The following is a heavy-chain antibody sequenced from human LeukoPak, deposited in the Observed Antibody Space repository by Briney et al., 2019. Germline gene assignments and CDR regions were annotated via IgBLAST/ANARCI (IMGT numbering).Heavy chain of an antibody. Sequence: GGSLRLSCAASGFTFTSYAMHWVRQAPGEGLEWVAVISDDGINKYYADSVKGRFTISRDNDKNTLYLQMNSLRAEDTAVYYCARDPRWYFDLWGRGTLVTVSS. CDR3: ARDPRWYFDL. V-gene: IGHV3-30-3*01. J-gene: IGHJ2*01. CDR1: GFTFTSYA. CDR2: ISDDGINK.